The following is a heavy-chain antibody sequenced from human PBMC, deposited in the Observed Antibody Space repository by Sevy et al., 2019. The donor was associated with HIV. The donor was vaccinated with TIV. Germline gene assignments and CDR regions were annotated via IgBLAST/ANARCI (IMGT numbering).Heavy chain of an antibody. J-gene: IGHJ4*02. CDR1: GFIFSSYG. Sequence: GGSLRLSCAASGFIFSSYGMHWVRQAPGKGLEWVAIISYDGGTKYYAESMKGRFTISRDNSKNTLYLEMNSLRAEDMAVYYCAKDLINCYDFRTSFDYWGQGTLVTVSS. CDR2: ISYDGGTK. V-gene: IGHV3-30*18. CDR3: AKDLINCYDFRTSFDY. D-gene: IGHD3-3*01.